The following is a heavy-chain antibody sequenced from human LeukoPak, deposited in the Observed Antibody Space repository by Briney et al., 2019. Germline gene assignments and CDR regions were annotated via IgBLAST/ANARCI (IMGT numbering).Heavy chain of an antibody. CDR1: GGSISSNFW. J-gene: IGHJ4*02. D-gene: IGHD4-17*01. CDR2: IYHSGST. CDR3: ARGGDDYGDYYFDY. Sequence: SETLSLTCAVSGGSISSNFWWSWVRQPPGKGLEWIGEIYHSGSTNYNPSLKSRVTISVDKSKNQFSLRLSSVTAADTAVYYCARGGDDYGDYYFDYWGQGTLVTVSS. V-gene: IGHV4-4*02.